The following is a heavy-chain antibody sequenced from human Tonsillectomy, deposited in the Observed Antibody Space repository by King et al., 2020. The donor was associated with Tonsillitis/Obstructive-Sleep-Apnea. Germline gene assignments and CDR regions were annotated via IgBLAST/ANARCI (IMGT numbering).Heavy chain of an antibody. D-gene: IGHD6-19*01. CDR1: GFSLSTSGVG. J-gene: IGHJ4*02. Sequence: TLKESGPTLVKPTQTLTLTCTFSGFSLSTSGVGVGWIRQPPGKALERLALIYWDDDKRYSPSLKSRLTITKDTSKNQVVLTMTNMDPVDTATYYCARSPLIAVAASYYFDYWGQGTLVTVSS. CDR2: IYWDDDK. CDR3: ARSPLIAVAASYYFDY. V-gene: IGHV2-5*02.